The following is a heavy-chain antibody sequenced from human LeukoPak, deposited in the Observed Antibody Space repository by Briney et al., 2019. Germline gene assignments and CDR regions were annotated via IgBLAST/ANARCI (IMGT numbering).Heavy chain of an antibody. V-gene: IGHV3-7*01. CDR2: IKQDGSEK. J-gene: IGHJ5*02. CDR3: ARLNPGIAVAVNNWFDP. D-gene: IGHD6-19*01. Sequence: GGSLRLSCAASGFTFSSYWMSWVRQAPGKGLEWVANIKQDGSEKYYVDSVKGRFTISRDNAKNSLYLQMNSLRAEDTAVYYCARLNPGIAVAVNNWFDPWGRGTLVTVSS. CDR1: GFTFSSYW.